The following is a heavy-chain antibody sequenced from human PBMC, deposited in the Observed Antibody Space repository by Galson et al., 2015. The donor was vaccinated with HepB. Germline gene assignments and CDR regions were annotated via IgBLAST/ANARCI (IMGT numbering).Heavy chain of an antibody. CDR3: TRALYHGSGTDY. J-gene: IGHJ4*02. V-gene: IGHV3-74*01. CDR2: INSDGSST. Sequence: SLRLSCAASGFTFSTYWMHWVRQIPGEGLVWVSRINSDGSSTSYADSVTGRYTISRDNAKNTLYLQMNSLRAEDTAVYYCTRALYHGSGTDYWGQGTLVTVSS. D-gene: IGHD3-10*01. CDR1: GFTFSTYW.